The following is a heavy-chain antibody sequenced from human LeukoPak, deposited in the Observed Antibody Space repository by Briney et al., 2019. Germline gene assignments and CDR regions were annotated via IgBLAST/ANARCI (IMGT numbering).Heavy chain of an antibody. D-gene: IGHD3-22*01. V-gene: IGHV3-30*18. J-gene: IGHJ4*02. CDR3: AKDRYTYYYDSSGDAADS. CDR2: ISYDGSNK. Sequence: GGSLRLSCAASGFTFSSYGMHWVRQAPGKGLEWVAVISYDGSNKYYADSVKGRFTISRDNSKNTLYLQMNSLRAEDTAVYYCAKDRYTYYYDSSGDAADSWGQGTLVTVSS. CDR1: GFTFSSYG.